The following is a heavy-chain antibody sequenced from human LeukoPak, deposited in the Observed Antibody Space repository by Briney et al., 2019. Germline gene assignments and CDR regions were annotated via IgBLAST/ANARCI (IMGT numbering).Heavy chain of an antibody. CDR3: ARERSLSSDY. CDR2: IYTSGST. Sequence: SQTLSLTCTLPGGSINSGIYCWNWIRQPAGKGLEWIGRIYTSGSTNYNPSLKSRVTMSVDTSKNQFSLKLTSVTAADTAVYYCARERSLSSDYWGQGILVTVSP. V-gene: IGHV4-61*02. CDR1: GGSINSGIYC. J-gene: IGHJ4*02. D-gene: IGHD5-24*01.